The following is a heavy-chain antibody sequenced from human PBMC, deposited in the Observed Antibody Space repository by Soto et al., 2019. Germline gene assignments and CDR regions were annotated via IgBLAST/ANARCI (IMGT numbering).Heavy chain of an antibody. D-gene: IGHD2-8*01. CDR2: IWYDGSNK. J-gene: IGHJ6*02. Sequence: PGGSLRLSCAASGFTFSSYVMHWVRQAPGKGLEWVAVIWYDGSNKYYADSVKGRFTISRDNSKNTLYLQMNSLRAEDTAVYYCARGSTYLYGMDVWGQGTTVTVSS. CDR3: ARGSTYLYGMDV. CDR1: GFTFSSYV. V-gene: IGHV3-33*01.